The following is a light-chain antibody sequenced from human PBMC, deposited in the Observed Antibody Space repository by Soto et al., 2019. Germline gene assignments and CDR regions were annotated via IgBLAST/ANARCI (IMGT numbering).Light chain of an antibody. V-gene: IGKV3-15*01. CDR2: GAS. Sequence: VMTQATATLSVSPGETPTLSCRASQGISRTLAWYQHKPGQAPRLIFCGASTRATGVPARFSGSGSGTDFTLTISRLEPEDFAVYYCQQYGSSGTFGPGTKVDIK. CDR3: QQYGSSGT. J-gene: IGKJ3*01. CDR1: QGISRT.